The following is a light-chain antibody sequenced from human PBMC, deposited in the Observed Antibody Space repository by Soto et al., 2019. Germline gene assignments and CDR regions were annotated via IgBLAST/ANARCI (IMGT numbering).Light chain of an antibody. CDR3: QQSYSTPRT. Sequence: DIQMTQSPSTLSAFVGARVTISCRASQSVNSWLAWYQQRPGKAPKLLIYSTSTVQSGVPSRFSGSGSGTDFTLTISSLQPEDFATYFCQQSYSTPRTFGQGTRLEI. V-gene: IGKV1-39*01. J-gene: IGKJ5*01. CDR2: STS. CDR1: QSVNSW.